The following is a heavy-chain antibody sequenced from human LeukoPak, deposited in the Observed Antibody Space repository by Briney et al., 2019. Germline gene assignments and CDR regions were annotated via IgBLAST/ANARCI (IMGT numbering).Heavy chain of an antibody. J-gene: IGHJ4*02. V-gene: IGHV5-51*01. CDR2: IYPGDSDT. CDR1: GYTLTELS. D-gene: IGHD3-3*01. Sequence: KVSCKVSGYTLTELSMHWVRQAPGKGLEWMGIIYPGDSDTRYSPSFQGQVTISADKSISTAYLQWSSLKASDTAMYYCAIPWGTIPPSHWGQGTLVTVSS. CDR3: AIPWGTIPPSH.